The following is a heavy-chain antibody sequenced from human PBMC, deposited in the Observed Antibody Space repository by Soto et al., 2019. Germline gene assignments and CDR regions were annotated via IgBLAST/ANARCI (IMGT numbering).Heavy chain of an antibody. CDR3: AGGRAEIETPNNWFDP. D-gene: IGHD2-21*01. J-gene: IGHJ5*02. Sequence: ASVKVSCKASGYTFTSYDINWVRQATGQGLEWMGWMNPNSGNTGYAQKFQGRVTMTRNTSISTAYMELSSLRSEDTAVYYCAGGRAEIETPNNWFDPWGQGTLVTVSS. V-gene: IGHV1-8*01. CDR1: GYTFTSYD. CDR2: MNPNSGNT.